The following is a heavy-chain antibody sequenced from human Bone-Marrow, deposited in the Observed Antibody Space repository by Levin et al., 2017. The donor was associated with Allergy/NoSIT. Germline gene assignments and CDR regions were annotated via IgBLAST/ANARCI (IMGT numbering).Heavy chain of an antibody. V-gene: IGHV3-30*18. Sequence: LSLTCVTSGFTFNKYGIHWVRQAPGKGLEWVAVISFDGTNQYYADSVKGRFTISRDNSKSTVSLHMASRTGADTAVYYCAKAAQIAFFGYWGQGTLVTVSS. D-gene: IGHD2-21*01. J-gene: IGHJ4*02. CDR2: ISFDGTNQ. CDR3: AKAAQIAFFGY. CDR1: GFTFNKYG.